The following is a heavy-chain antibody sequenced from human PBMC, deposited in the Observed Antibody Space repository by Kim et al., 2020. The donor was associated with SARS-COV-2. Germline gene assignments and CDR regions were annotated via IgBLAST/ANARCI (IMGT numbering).Heavy chain of an antibody. CDR1: GFTFSNAW. J-gene: IGHJ4*02. V-gene: IGHV3-15*01. D-gene: IGHD5-18*01. CDR2: IKSKTDGGTT. Sequence: GGSLRLSCAASGFTFSNAWMSWVRQAPGKGLEWVGRIKSKTDGGTTDYAAPVKGRFTISRDDSKNTLYLQMNSLKTEDTAVYYCTTELIQLWSRFDYWGQGTLVTVSS. CDR3: TTELIQLWSRFDY.